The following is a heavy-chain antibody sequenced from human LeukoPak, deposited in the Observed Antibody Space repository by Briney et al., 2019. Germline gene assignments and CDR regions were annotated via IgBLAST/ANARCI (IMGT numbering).Heavy chain of an antibody. V-gene: IGHV3-9*01. CDR3: AKDISYDSSGYYYGCAFDI. CDR2: ISWNSGSI. J-gene: IGHJ3*02. D-gene: IGHD3-22*01. CDR1: GFTFDDYA. Sequence: GRSLRLSCAASGFTFDDYAMHWVRQAPGKGLEWVSGISWNSGSIGYADSVKGRFTISRDNAKNSLYLQMNSLRAEDTALYYCAKDISYDSSGYYYGCAFDIWGQGTMVTISS.